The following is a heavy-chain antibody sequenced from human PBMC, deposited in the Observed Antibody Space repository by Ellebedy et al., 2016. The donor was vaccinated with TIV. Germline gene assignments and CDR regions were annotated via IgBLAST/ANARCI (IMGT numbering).Heavy chain of an antibody. Sequence: GESLKISXAASGFTFSYYSMNWVRQTPGKGLEWLSFIVWIGSTTYYADSVKGRFTISRDNAKNSLYLHMNGLRDEDTAVYFCARRGNYLGDAIEVWGQGTMVVVSS. J-gene: IGHJ3*01. CDR3: ARRGNYLGDAIEV. D-gene: IGHD1-7*01. CDR1: GFTFSYYS. V-gene: IGHV3-48*02. CDR2: IVWIGSTT.